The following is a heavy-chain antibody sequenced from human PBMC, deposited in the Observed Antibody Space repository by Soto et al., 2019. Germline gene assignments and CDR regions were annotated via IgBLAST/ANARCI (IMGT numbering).Heavy chain of an antibody. Sequence: QVQLVQSEAEVKKPGASVKVSCKASGYTFTNYGISWVRQAPGQGLEWMGWISTNSGHTDYAQNLRGRVTMTTDTSTTTAYMELRSLRSDDTAVYYCAREEYRQLDHWGQGTLVTVSS. V-gene: IGHV1-18*04. J-gene: IGHJ5*02. CDR1: GYTFTNYG. CDR2: ISTNSGHT. CDR3: AREEYRQLDH. D-gene: IGHD3-16*02.